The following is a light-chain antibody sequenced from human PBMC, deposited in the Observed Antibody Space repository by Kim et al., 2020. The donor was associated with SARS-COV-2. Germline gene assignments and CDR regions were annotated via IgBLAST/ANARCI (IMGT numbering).Light chain of an antibody. V-gene: IGKV1-39*01. Sequence: SASVGDRVTITCRASQNNRSYLNWYQQKPGKAPKLHIYLASNLQYGVASRFSGSGSGTDFSLTISSLQPEDFATYYCQQSYNTPLTFGGGTKLEIK. J-gene: IGKJ4*01. CDR1: QNNRSY. CDR3: QQSYNTPLT. CDR2: LAS.